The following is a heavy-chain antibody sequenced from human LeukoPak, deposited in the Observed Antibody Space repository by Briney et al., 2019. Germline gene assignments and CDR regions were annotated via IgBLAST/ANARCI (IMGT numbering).Heavy chain of an antibody. CDR1: GFTFSTYW. CDR3: AKLTTS. Sequence: GGSLRLSCAASGFTFSTYWMSWVRQAPGKGLEWVANIKQDGGEKYYVDSVTGRFTISRDNTRNSLFLQMNSLRAEDTAVYYCAKLTTSWGQGTLVTVSS. J-gene: IGHJ4*02. D-gene: IGHD4-11*01. V-gene: IGHV3-7*03. CDR2: IKQDGGEK.